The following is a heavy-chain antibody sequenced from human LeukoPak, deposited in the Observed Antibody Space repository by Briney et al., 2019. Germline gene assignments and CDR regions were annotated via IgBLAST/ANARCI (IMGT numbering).Heavy chain of an antibody. CDR1: GYSISSGYY. J-gene: IGHJ4*02. D-gene: IGHD3-10*01. Sequence: SSETLSLTCAVSGYSISSGYYWGWIRQPPGKGLEWIGSIYHSGSTYYNPSLKSRVTISVDTSKNQFPLKLSSVTAADTAVYYCARVDGSGSYARPDYWGQGTLVTVSS. V-gene: IGHV4-38-2*01. CDR2: IYHSGST. CDR3: ARVDGSGSYARPDY.